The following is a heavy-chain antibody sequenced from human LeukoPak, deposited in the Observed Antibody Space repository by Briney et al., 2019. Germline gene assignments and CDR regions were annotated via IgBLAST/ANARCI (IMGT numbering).Heavy chain of an antibody. V-gene: IGHV1-2*02. D-gene: IGHD1-1*01. CDR1: GYTSTGYY. Sequence: ASVKVSCKASGYTSTGYYMHWVRQAPGQGLEWMGWINPNSGGTNYAQKFQGRVTMTRDTSITTAYMELSRLRSDDTAVYYCARGRYNWNDGYYYYMDVWGKGTTVTISS. J-gene: IGHJ6*03. CDR3: ARGRYNWNDGYYYYMDV. CDR2: INPNSGGT.